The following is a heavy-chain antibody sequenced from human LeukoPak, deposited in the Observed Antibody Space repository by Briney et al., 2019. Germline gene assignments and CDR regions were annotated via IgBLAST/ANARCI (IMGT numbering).Heavy chain of an antibody. D-gene: IGHD3-10*01. J-gene: IGHJ6*04. CDR1: GGSISSGGYY. CDR3: AAMVRGVITLDY. CDR2: IYYSGST. V-gene: IGHV4-31*03. Sequence: SETLSLTCTVSGGSISSGGYYWSWIRQHPGKGLEWIGYIYYSGSTYYNPSLKSRVTISVDTSKNQFSLKLSSVTAADTAVYYCAAMVRGVITLDYWGKGTTVTVSS.